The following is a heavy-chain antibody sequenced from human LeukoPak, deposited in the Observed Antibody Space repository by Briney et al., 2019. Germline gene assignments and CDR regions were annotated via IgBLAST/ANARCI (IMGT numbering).Heavy chain of an antibody. CDR2: LSHNGST. Sequence: PSETLSLTCTVSGYSISSGSYWDWIRQPPGKGLEWIGSLSHNGSTYYNPSLKSRVTIGVDTSKSQFSLKLRSVTAADTAVYYCVRAGDYGDYVGWFDPWGQGTLVTVSS. D-gene: IGHD4-17*01. CDR1: GYSISSGSY. J-gene: IGHJ5*02. V-gene: IGHV4-38-2*02. CDR3: VRAGDYGDYVGWFDP.